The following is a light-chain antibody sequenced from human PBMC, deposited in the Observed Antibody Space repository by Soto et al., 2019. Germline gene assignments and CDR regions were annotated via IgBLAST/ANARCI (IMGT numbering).Light chain of an antibody. CDR2: GTS. CDR3: QQYGSSPWT. CDR1: QSVSSSY. V-gene: IGKV3-20*01. Sequence: PGERATLSCRASQSVSSSYLAWYQQKPGQAPRLLIYGTSSRATGIPDRFSGSGSGTDFTLTISRLEPEDFAVFYCQQYGSSPWTFGQGTKVEIK. J-gene: IGKJ1*01.